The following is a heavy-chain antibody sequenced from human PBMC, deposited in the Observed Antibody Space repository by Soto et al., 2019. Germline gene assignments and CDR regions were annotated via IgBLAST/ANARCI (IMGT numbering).Heavy chain of an antibody. CDR1: GFTFSSYS. V-gene: IGHV3-48*01. Sequence: EVQLVESGGGLVQPGGSLSLSCAASGFTFSSYSMNWVRQAPGKVLEWVSYISSSSSTIYYADSVKGRFTISRDNAKNSLYLQMNGLRAEDTAVYYCAREARIALAGRSAFDILRQGTMVTVSS. D-gene: IGHD6-19*01. CDR2: ISSSSSTI. J-gene: IGHJ3*02. CDR3: AREARIALAGRSAFDI.